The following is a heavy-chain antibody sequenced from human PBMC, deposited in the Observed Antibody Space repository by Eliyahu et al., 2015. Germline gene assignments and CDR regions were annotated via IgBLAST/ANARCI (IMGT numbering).Heavy chain of an antibody. CDR3: AKVQFSGPDP. CDR2: FVGTGTIT. V-gene: IGHV3-23*01. J-gene: IGHJ5*02. Sequence: EVQLLESGGGLVQPGGSLRLSCAASGFTFSSYAMTWVRQPPGKGLEWVALFVGTGTITYYADSVKGRFTISRDNSMDTLYLQMNSLRADDTAVYYCAKVQFSGPDPWGQGTLVTVSS. D-gene: IGHD1-14*01. CDR1: GFTFSSYA.